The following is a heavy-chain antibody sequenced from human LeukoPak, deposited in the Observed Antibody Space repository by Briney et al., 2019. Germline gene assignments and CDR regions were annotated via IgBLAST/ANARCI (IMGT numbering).Heavy chain of an antibody. CDR2: INHSGST. CDR3: ARGICSSTSCYFLNWFDP. J-gene: IGHJ5*02. D-gene: IGHD2-2*01. CDR1: GGSFSGYY. V-gene: IGHV4-34*01. Sequence: PSETLSLTCAVYGGSFSGYYWSWIRQPPGKGLEWIGEINHSGSTNYNPSLKSRVTISVDTSKNQFSLKLSSATAADTAVYYCARGICSSTSCYFLNWFDPWGQGTLVTVSS.